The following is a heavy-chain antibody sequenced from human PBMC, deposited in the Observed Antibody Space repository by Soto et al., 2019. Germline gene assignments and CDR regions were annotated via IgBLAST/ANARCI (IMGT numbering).Heavy chain of an antibody. CDR2: IIPILGIA. V-gene: IGHV1-69*02. Sequence: QVQLVQSGAEVKKPGSSVKVSCKASGGTFSSYTISWLRQAPGQGLEWMGRIIPILGIANYAQKFQGRVTITADKSTSTAYMELSSLRHEDTAVYYCASQGFGELGDDYLGQGTLVTVSS. D-gene: IGHD3-10*01. CDR3: ASQGFGELGDDY. CDR1: GGTFSSYT. J-gene: IGHJ4*02.